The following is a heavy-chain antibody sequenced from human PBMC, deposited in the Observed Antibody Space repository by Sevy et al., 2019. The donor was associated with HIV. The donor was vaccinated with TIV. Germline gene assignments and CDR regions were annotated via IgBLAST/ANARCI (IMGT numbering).Heavy chain of an antibody. Sequence: GGSLRLSCAASGFTFSTYNMNWVRQAPGKGLEWVSSITFSSNYIYYADSVKGRFTISRDNAKNSLYLQMNSLIAEDTAVYYCARSWEQQLHDAFDIWGQGTMVTVSS. CDR3: ARSWEQQLHDAFDI. CDR2: ITFSSNYI. CDR1: GFTFSTYN. V-gene: IGHV3-21*01. J-gene: IGHJ3*02. D-gene: IGHD6-13*01.